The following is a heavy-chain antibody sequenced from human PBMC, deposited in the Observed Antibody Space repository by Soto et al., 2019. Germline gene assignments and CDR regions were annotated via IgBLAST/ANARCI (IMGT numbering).Heavy chain of an antibody. Sequence: QVQLQQWGAGLLKPSETLSLTCAVYGGSFSGYYWTWIRQPPGTGLEWIGEINHSGSTNYTTSLTSRVTIPVDTSKNPFSLKLTSVTAEDTAVYYCARDKIPCLFDYWGQGTLVTVSS. CDR1: GGSFSGYY. V-gene: IGHV4-34*01. CDR2: INHSGST. J-gene: IGHJ4*02. D-gene: IGHD2-21*01. CDR3: ARDKIPCLFDY.